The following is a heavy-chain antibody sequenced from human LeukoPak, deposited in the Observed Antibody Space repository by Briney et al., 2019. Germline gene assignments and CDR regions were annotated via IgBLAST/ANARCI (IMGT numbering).Heavy chain of an antibody. CDR3: ARAVLSGHDILTGYQD. CDR2: IIPIFGIA. J-gene: IGHJ4*02. CDR1: GGTFSSYA. D-gene: IGHD3-9*01. V-gene: IGHV1-69*04. Sequence: SVKVSCKASGGTFSSYAISWVRQAPGQGLEWMGRIIPIFGIANYAQKFQGRVTITADKSTSTAYMELSSLRSEDTAVYYCARAVLSGHDILTGYQDWGQGTLVTVSS.